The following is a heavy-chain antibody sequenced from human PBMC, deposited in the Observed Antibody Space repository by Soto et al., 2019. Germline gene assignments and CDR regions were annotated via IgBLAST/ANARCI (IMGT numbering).Heavy chain of an antibody. J-gene: IGHJ5*02. Sequence: ASVKVSCKVSGYTLTELSMHWVRQAPGKGLEWMGGFDPEDGETIYAQKFQGRVTMTEDTSTDTAYMELSSLRSEDTAVYYCAQLVYDSSGYYFTWFDPWGQGTLVIVSS. CDR2: FDPEDGET. CDR3: AQLVYDSSGYYFTWFDP. D-gene: IGHD3-22*01. CDR1: GYTLTELS. V-gene: IGHV1-24*01.